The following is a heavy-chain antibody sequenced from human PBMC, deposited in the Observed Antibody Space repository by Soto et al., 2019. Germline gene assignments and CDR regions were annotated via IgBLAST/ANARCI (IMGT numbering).Heavy chain of an antibody. Sequence: GGSLRLSCAASGFTFSSYAMSWVRQAPGKGLEWVSAISGSGGSTYYADSVKGRFTISRDNSKNTLYLQMNSLRAEDTAVYYCAKDHGYYGSGSYRAYYGMDVWGQGTTVTVSS. J-gene: IGHJ6*02. CDR2: ISGSGGST. CDR1: GFTFSSYA. V-gene: IGHV3-23*01. CDR3: AKDHGYYGSGSYRAYYGMDV. D-gene: IGHD3-10*01.